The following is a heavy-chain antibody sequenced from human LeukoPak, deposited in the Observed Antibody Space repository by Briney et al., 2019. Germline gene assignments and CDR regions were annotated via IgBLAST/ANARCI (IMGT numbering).Heavy chain of an antibody. J-gene: IGHJ4*02. D-gene: IGHD5-12*01. CDR2: INPNSGGT. Sequence: ASVKLSCKASGYTFTGYYMHWVRQAPGQGLEWMGWINPNSGGTNYAQKFQGWVTMTRDASISTAYMELSRLRSDDTAVYYCARGLGYSGYDYDYWGQGTLVTVSS. V-gene: IGHV1-2*04. CDR3: ARGLGYSGYDYDY. CDR1: GYTFTGYY.